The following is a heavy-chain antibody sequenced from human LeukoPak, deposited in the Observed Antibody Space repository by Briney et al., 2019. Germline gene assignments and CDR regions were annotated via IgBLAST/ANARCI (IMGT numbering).Heavy chain of an antibody. CDR2: ISYDGSNK. D-gene: IGHD1-14*01. Sequence: PGGSLRLSCAASGFTFSSYGMHWVRQAPGKGLEWVAVISYDGSNKYYADSVKGRFTISRDNSKNTLYLQMNSLRAEDTAVYYCAKSGGFATGIYGMDVWGQGTTVTVS. J-gene: IGHJ6*02. V-gene: IGHV3-30*18. CDR1: GFTFSSYG. CDR3: AKSGGFATGIYGMDV.